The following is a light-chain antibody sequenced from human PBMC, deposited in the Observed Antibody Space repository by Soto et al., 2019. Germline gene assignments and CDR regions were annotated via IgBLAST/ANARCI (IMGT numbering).Light chain of an antibody. CDR2: DVS. J-gene: IGKJ3*01. Sequence: EIVLTQSPATLSLSPGERATLSCRASQSVSSYLAWYQQKPGQAPRLLIYDVSNRATGIPARFSGSGSGTDFTLTISSLEPDDFAVYYCKQRSNWPRFTFGPGTKVDIK. CDR1: QSVSSY. V-gene: IGKV3-11*01. CDR3: KQRSNWPRFT.